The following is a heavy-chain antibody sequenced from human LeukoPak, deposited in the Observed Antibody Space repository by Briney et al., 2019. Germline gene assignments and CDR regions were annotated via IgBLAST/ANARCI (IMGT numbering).Heavy chain of an antibody. V-gene: IGHV4-59*11. Sequence: SETLSLTCTLSGGSISRHYWSWIRQPPGKGLEWIGYIYYSGSTNYNPSLKSRVTISVDTSKNQFSLKLSSVTAADTAVYYCARDPNGWYYFDYWGQGTLVTVSS. CDR2: IYYSGST. J-gene: IGHJ4*02. D-gene: IGHD6-19*01. CDR1: GGSISRHY. CDR3: ARDPNGWYYFDY.